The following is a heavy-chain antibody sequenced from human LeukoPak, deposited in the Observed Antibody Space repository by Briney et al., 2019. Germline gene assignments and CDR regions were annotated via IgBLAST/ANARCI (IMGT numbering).Heavy chain of an antibody. D-gene: IGHD4-17*01. Sequence: GASVKVSCKASGYIFTGHYMHWVRQAPGQGLEWMGWINPNSGGTNYAQKFQGRVTMTRDTSISTVYMELSRLRSDDTAVYYCARDSYYGDSRSLHFDYWGQGTLVTVSS. CDR2: INPNSGGT. J-gene: IGHJ4*02. CDR1: GYIFTGHY. V-gene: IGHV1-2*02. CDR3: ARDSYYGDSRSLHFDY.